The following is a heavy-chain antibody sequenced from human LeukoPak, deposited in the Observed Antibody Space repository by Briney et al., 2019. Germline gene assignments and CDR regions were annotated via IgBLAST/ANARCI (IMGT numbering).Heavy chain of an antibody. CDR3: ARGRMVRGVIAGYFDY. CDR2: IYYSGST. Sequence: PSETLSLTCTVSGGSISSSSYYWGWIRQPPGTGLEWIGSIYYSGSTYYNPSLKSRVTISVDTSKNQFSLKLSSVTAADTAVYYCARGRMVRGVIAGYFDYWGQGTLVTVSS. V-gene: IGHV4-39*01. CDR1: GGSISSSSYY. D-gene: IGHD3-10*01. J-gene: IGHJ4*02.